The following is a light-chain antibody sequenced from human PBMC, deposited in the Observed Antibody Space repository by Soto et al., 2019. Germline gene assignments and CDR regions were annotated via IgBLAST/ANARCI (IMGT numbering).Light chain of an antibody. V-gene: IGLV2-14*01. J-gene: IGLJ2*01. CDR1: SSDIGDYNY. CDR3: SSYTTNNTLL. CDR2: EVT. Sequence: QSVLTQPASVSGSPGQSITISCTGTSSDIGDYNYVAWYQQHPAKAPKLVIFEVTNRPSGVSHRFSGSKFGNTASLTISGLLAEDEADYYCSSYTTNNTLLFGGGTKLTVL.